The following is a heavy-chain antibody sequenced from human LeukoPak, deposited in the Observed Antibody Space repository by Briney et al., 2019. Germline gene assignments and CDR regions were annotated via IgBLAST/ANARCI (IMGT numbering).Heavy chain of an antibody. CDR1: GFTFSSYS. CDR2: ISSSSSYI. V-gene: IGHV3-21*01. J-gene: IGHJ6*02. Sequence: GGSLRLSCAASGFTFSSYSMNWVRQAPGKGLEWVSSISSSSSYIYYADSVKGRFTISRDNAKNSLYLQMNSLRAEDTAVYYCARAGVYSGYDLDYGMDVWGQGTTVTVSS. D-gene: IGHD5-12*01. CDR3: ARAGVYSGYDLDYGMDV.